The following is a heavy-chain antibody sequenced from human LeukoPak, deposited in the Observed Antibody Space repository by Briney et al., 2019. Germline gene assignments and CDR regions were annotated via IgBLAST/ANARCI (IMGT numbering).Heavy chain of an antibody. CDR2: ISWNSGSI. CDR3: AKDNLAVAGTFDY. J-gene: IGHJ4*02. Sequence: GGSLRLSCAASGFTFDDYAMHWVRQAPGKGLEWVSGISWNSGSIGYADSVKGRFTISRDNAKNSLYLQVNSLRAEDTALYYCAKDNLAVAGTFDYWGQGTLVTVSS. V-gene: IGHV3-9*01. CDR1: GFTFDDYA. D-gene: IGHD6-19*01.